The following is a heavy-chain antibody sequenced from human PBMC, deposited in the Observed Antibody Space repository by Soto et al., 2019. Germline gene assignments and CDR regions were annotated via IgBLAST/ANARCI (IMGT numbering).Heavy chain of an antibody. V-gene: IGHV3-23*01. Sequence: GGSLRLSCAVSGFTFSSYAMSWVRQAPGKGLEWVSAISGSGGSTYYADCVKGRFTISRDNSKNTLYLQMNSLRAEDTAVYYCAKDSAEWRFDYWGQGTLVPVSS. CDR3: AKDSAEWRFDY. CDR2: ISGSGGST. CDR1: GFTFSSYA. D-gene: IGHD2-8*01. J-gene: IGHJ4*02.